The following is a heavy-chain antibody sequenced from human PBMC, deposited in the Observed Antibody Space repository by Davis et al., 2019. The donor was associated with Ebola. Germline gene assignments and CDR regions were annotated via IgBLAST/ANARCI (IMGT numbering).Heavy chain of an antibody. Sequence: GESLKISCAASGFTFSGYWMSWVRQAPGKGLEWVANIKQDGSEKYYVDSVKGRFTISRDNAKNSLYLQMNSLRAEDTAVYYCARGSGRWGQGTLVTVSS. CDR3: ARGSGR. V-gene: IGHV3-7*01. J-gene: IGHJ4*02. CDR1: GFTFSGYW. CDR2: IKQDGSEK.